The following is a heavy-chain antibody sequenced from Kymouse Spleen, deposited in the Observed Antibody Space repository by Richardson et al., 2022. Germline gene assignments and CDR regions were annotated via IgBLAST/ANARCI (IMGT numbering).Heavy chain of an antibody. Sequence: QVQLVESGGGVVQPGRSLRLSCAASGFTFSSYGMHWVRQAPGKGLEWVAVISYDGSNKYYADSVKGRFTISRDNSKNTLYLQMNSLRAEDTAVYYCAKDTPSIVVVPAANWFDPWGQGTLVTVSS. CDR3: AKDTPSIVVVPAANWFDP. CDR2: ISYDGSNK. D-gene: IGHD2-2*02. V-gene: IGHV3-30*18. J-gene: IGHJ5*02. CDR1: GFTFSSYG.